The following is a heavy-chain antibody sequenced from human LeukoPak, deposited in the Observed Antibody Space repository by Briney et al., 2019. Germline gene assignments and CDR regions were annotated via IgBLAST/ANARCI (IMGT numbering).Heavy chain of an antibody. CDR2: INPNSGGT. J-gene: IGHJ6*02. CDR3: ARDLEAGTGYYYYGMDV. V-gene: IGHV1-2*04. Sequence: ASVKVSCKASGYTFTGYYMHWVRQAPGQGLEWMGWINPNSGGTNYAQKFQGWVTMTRDTSISTAYMELSRLRSDDTAVYCCARDLEAGTGYYYYGMDVWGQGTTVTVSS. CDR1: GYTFTGYY. D-gene: IGHD6-19*01.